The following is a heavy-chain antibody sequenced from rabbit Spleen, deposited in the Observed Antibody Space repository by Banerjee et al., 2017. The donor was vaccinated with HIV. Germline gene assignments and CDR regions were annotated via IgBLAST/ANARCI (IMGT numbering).Heavy chain of an antibody. V-gene: IGHV1S45*01. CDR3: ARSTYGYDDYGDLYYAAMDL. CDR2: IGFGSTGNT. D-gene: IGHD2-1*01. J-gene: IGHJ3*01. Sequence: LEESGGGLVKPGGTLTLTCTVSGFSFSSNWICWVRQAPGKGLEWIGCIGFGSTGNTYYASWAKGRFTISKTSSTTVTLQMTSLTAADTATYFCARSTYGYDDYGDLYYAAMDLWGQGTLVTVS. CDR1: GFSFSSNW.